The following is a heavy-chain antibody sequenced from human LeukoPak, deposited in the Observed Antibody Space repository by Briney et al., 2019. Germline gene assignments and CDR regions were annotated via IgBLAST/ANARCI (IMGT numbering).Heavy chain of an antibody. V-gene: IGHV1-18*01. D-gene: IGHD3-3*01. J-gene: IGHJ4*02. CDR2: ISAYNGNT. CDR3: AIVWSGYQNYFDY. Sequence: ASVKVSCKASGCTFSNDGISWVRQAPGQGLEWMGWISAYNGNTNYAQKLQGRVTMTRDTSTSTAYMELRSLRSDDTAVYYWAIVWSGYQNYFDYWGQGTLVTVSP. CDR1: GCTFSNDG.